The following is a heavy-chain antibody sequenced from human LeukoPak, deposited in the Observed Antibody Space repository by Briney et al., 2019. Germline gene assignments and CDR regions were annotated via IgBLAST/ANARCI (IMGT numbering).Heavy chain of an antibody. CDR1: GYTFTSSG. CDR3: ARDGRDGYNPLDY. D-gene: IGHD5-24*01. J-gene: IGHJ4*02. CDR2: SSGYNGDT. Sequence: ASVKVSCKASGYTFTSSGISWVRQAPGQGLEWMGWSSGYNGDTKYAQKLQGRVTMTTDTSTSTAYMELRSLRSDDTAVYYCARDGRDGYNPLDYWGQGTLVTVSS. V-gene: IGHV1-18*01.